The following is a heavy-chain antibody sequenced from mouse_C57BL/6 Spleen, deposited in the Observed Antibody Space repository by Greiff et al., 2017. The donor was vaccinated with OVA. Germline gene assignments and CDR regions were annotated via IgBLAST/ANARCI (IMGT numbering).Heavy chain of an antibody. V-gene: IGHV1-64*01. CDR1: GYTFTSYW. CDR3: ASPYYSNYLAWFAD. CDR2: IHPNSGST. J-gene: IGHJ3*01. D-gene: IGHD2-5*01. Sequence: QVQLQQPGAELVKPGASVKLSCKASGYTFTSYWMHWVKQRPGQGLEWIGMIHPNSGSTNYNEKFKSKATLTVDKSSSTTYMQLSSLTSADSAVYYCASPYYSNYLAWFADWGPGTLVTVSA.